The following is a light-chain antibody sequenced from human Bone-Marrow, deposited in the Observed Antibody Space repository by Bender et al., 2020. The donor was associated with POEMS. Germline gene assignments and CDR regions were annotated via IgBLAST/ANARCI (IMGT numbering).Light chain of an antibody. CDR3: AAYAGSHDWV. V-gene: IGLV2-8*01. CDR1: SSDVGGYNY. J-gene: IGLJ3*02. Sequence: QSALTQPPSASGSPGQSVTISCTGTSSDVGGYNYVSWYQQHPGKVPKLILYEVNERPSGVPDRFSGSKSGNTASLTVSGLQAEDEADYYCAAYAGSHDWVFGGGTKLTVL. CDR2: EVN.